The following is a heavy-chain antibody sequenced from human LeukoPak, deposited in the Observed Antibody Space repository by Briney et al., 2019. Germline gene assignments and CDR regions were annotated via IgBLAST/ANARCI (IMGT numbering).Heavy chain of an antibody. CDR2: IYSSGSP. Sequence: SETLSLTCTVSGGSISSRSYYWTWIRQPAGKGLEWIGRIYSSGSPNYNPPLKSRVTISVDTSKNQFSLKLSSVTAADTAVYYCATDRGTGASSFYYFDYWGQGTLVTVSS. V-gene: IGHV4-61*02. CDR1: GGSISSRSYY. J-gene: IGHJ4*02. D-gene: IGHD3/OR15-3a*01. CDR3: ATDRGTGASSFYYFDY.